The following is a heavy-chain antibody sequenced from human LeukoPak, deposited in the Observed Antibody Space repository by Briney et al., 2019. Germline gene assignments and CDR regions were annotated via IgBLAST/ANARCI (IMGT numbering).Heavy chain of an antibody. CDR3: AGGSGWLFDY. Sequence: KTSETLSLTCTVSGGSISGYYWNWMRQPPGKGLEWIGYFYYSGSTNYNPSLRGRGTISLDTSKSQFSLTLSSVTAADTAVYYCAGGSGWLFDYWGQGIPVTVSP. CDR1: GGSISGYY. J-gene: IGHJ4*02. CDR2: FYYSGST. V-gene: IGHV4-59*01. D-gene: IGHD6-19*01.